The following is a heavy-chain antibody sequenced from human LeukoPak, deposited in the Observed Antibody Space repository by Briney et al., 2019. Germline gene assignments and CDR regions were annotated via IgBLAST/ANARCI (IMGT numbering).Heavy chain of an antibody. CDR3: AREQEDCTGTTCYRAFDV. CDR1: GFTFGNYW. V-gene: IGHV3-74*01. Sequence: GGSLRLSCAAYGFTFGNYWINWVRQAPGKGLVWVSRVHSDGSITNYADYVKGRFSISRVSATNTLYLQMSSLRSEDTAVYYCAREQEDCTGTTCYRAFDVWGQGTMVTVS. D-gene: IGHD2-2*01. CDR2: VHSDGSIT. J-gene: IGHJ3*01.